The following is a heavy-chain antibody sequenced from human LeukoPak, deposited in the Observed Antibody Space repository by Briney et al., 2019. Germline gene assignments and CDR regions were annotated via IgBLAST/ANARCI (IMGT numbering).Heavy chain of an antibody. CDR3: ARVGPWDLQRVFEY. CDR2: IKQDGAEK. D-gene: IGHD1-26*01. V-gene: IGHV3-7*01. CDR1: GFRFGDYW. Sequence: GGSLRLSCAASGFRFGDYWMTWARHIPGKGLEWVANIKQDGAEKHYAESVEGRFIISRDNAKNSLYLEMDSLKVEDTAVYYCARVGPWDLQRVFEYWGQGTLVTVSS. J-gene: IGHJ4*02.